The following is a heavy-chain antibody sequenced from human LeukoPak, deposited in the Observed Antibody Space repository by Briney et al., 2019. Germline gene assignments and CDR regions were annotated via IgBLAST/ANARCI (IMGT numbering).Heavy chain of an antibody. Sequence: GGSLRLSCAASGFTVSSNYMSWVRQAPGKGLEWVSVIGGSNGITFYVGSVKGRFTISRDNSKDTLYLQMNSLRAEDTAVYYCARNENSGWGYFDYWGQGTLVTVSS. CDR1: GFTVSSNY. V-gene: IGHV3-53*01. J-gene: IGHJ4*02. CDR2: IGGSNGIT. CDR3: ARNENSGWGYFDY. D-gene: IGHD5-12*01.